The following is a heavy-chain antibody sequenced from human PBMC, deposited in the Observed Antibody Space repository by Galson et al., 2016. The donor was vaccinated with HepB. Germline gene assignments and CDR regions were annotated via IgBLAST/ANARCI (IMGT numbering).Heavy chain of an antibody. CDR1: GFTFSNSA. CDR2: ISYHGSDI. J-gene: IGHJ4*02. V-gene: IGHV3-30-3*01. Sequence: SLRLSCAASGFTFSNSAMHWVRQAPGKGLEWLAVISYHGSDIFYADSVKGRFTISRDNPKQTLFLQLNNLRSEDTAVYYCARDLFSSSSFIDFWGQGTLVTVSS. CDR3: ARDLFSSSSFIDF. D-gene: IGHD2-2*01.